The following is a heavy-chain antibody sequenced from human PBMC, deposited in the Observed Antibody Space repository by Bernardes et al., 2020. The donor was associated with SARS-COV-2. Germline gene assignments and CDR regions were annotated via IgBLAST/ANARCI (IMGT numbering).Heavy chain of an antibody. V-gene: IGHV3-43*01. Sequence: GGSLRLSCVASGFTFDDYTMHWVRQAPGKGLEWVALISWDNFNTYYADSVKGRFTISRDNSKASLYLQMNSLTSEDTALYYCAKDLSDRSDPEYFYYGMDVWGQGTTVTVSS. CDR2: ISWDNFNT. CDR3: AKDLSDRSDPEYFYYGMDV. CDR1: GFTFDDYT. D-gene: IGHD1-26*01. J-gene: IGHJ6*02.